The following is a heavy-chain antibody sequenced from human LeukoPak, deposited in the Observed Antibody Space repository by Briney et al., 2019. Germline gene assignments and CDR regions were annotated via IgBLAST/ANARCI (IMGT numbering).Heavy chain of an antibody. D-gene: IGHD6-19*01. CDR3: ARDFNSGWYRLVDY. J-gene: IGHJ4*02. CDR2: INSYGGNT. V-gene: IGHV3-64*01. CDR1: EFTFSSYA. Sequence: GGSLRLSCAASEFTFSSYAMHWVRQAPGKGLEYVSAINSYGGNTYYANSVKGRFTISRDNSKNTLYLQMGSLSAEDMAVYYCARDFNSGWYRLVDYWGQGTLVTVSS.